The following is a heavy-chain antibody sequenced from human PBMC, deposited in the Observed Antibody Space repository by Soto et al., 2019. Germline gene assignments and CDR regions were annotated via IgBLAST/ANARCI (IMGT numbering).Heavy chain of an antibody. CDR1: GYTFNIYG. J-gene: IGHJ4*02. V-gene: IGHV1-18*01. Sequence: QIQLVQSGTEVKKPGASVKVSCKASGYTFNIYGISWVRQAPGQGLEWMGWISVYNGNTNYAQKLQDRVTMTTDTSPSTVYMELRSLRSADTAVYYCASDRSRSDYWGQGTLVTVSS. D-gene: IGHD3-10*01. CDR2: ISVYNGNT. CDR3: ASDRSRSDY.